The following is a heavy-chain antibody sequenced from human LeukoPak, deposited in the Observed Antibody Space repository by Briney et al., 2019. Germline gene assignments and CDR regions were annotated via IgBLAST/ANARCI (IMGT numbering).Heavy chain of an antibody. CDR1: GGTFSSYA. CDR2: IIPRFGSA. Sequence: SVRVSCKASGGTFSSYAISWVRQAPGQGLEWMGGIIPRFGSANYAQKFQVRVTITADESTSTAYMELSSLRSEDTAVYYCARGSYYYDSSGYYPSSAEYFQHWGQGTLVTVSS. CDR3: ARGSYYYDSSGYYPSSAEYFQH. D-gene: IGHD3-22*01. J-gene: IGHJ1*01. V-gene: IGHV1-69*01.